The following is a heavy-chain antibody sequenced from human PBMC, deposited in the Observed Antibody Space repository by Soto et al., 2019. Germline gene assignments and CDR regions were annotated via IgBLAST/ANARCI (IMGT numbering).Heavy chain of an antibody. D-gene: IGHD2-15*01. J-gene: IGHJ5*01. Sequence: PGKGLEWIGYIYYSGSTNYNPSLKSRVTISVDTSKNQFSLKLSSVTAADTAVYYCARDRGYIHSYLVLVAETKLFESW. CDR3: ARDRGYIHSYLVLVAETKLFES. CDR2: IYYSGST. V-gene: IGHV4-59*01.